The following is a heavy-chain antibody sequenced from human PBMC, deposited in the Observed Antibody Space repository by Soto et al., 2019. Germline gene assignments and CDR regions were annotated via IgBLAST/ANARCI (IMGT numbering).Heavy chain of an antibody. J-gene: IGHJ4*02. D-gene: IGHD2-21*02. CDR3: ARELYSCGGDCPYYMDY. Sequence: ASVKVSCKTSGYTYTDYFIHWVRQAPGQGLEWMGIISLYHHSTSYAQKFQGRLTVTSDTSTTTVYMELSSLTSEDTAVYWCARELYSCGGDCPYYMDYWGQGTLVTVSS. V-gene: IGHV1-46*01. CDR1: GYTYTDYF. CDR2: ISLYHHST.